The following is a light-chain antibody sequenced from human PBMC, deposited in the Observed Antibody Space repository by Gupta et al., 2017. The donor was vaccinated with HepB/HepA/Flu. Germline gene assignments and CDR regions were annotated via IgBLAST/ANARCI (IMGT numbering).Light chain of an antibody. J-gene: IGLJ2*01. CDR1: SSNIGAGYD. Sequence: QSVLTQPPSVSGAPGQRITISCTGSSSNIGAGYDVHWYQQFPGTAPKLLIYGNTNRPSGVPDRFSGSKSATSASLAITVLQAEDAADYYCQSYDSSLSAVLFGGGTKLTVL. V-gene: IGLV1-40*01. CDR2: GNT. CDR3: QSYDSSLSAVL.